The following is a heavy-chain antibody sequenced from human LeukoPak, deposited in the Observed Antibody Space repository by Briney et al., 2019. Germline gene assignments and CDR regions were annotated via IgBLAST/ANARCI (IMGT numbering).Heavy chain of an antibody. Sequence: PGGSLRLSCAASGFTFSSYAMSWVRQAPGKGLEWVSAISGNGGSTYNADSVRGRFTISRDNSKNTLYVQMNSLRAEDTAVYYCVKSSSGWYNFDYWGQGTLVTVSS. CDR3: VKSSSGWYNFDY. CDR1: GFTFSSYA. CDR2: ISGNGGST. V-gene: IGHV3-23*01. J-gene: IGHJ4*02. D-gene: IGHD6-19*01.